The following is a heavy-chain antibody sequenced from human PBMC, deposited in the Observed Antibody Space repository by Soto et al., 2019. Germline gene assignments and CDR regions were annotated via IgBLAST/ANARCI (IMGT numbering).Heavy chain of an antibody. J-gene: IGHJ5*02. CDR1: GYTFTGYY. CDR2: INPNSGGT. D-gene: IGHD6-13*01. V-gene: IGHV1-2*02. CDR3: ARDREYSSSWYSADNWLDP. Sequence: QVQLVQSGAEVKKPGASVKVSCKASGYTFTGYYMHWVRQAPGQGLEWMGWINPNSGGTNYAQKFQGRVTMTRDTSISTAYMELSRLRSDDTAVYYCARDREYSSSWYSADNWLDPWGQGTLVTVSS.